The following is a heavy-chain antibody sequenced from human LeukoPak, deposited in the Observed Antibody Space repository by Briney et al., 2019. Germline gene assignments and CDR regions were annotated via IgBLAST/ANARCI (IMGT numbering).Heavy chain of an antibody. V-gene: IGHV3-53*01. J-gene: IGHJ4*02. CDR1: GFTFSSYG. Sequence: GGSLRLSCAASGFTFSSYGMHWVRQAPGKGLEWVSVIYSGGSTYYADSVKGRFTVSRDNSKNTLYLQMNSLRAEDTAVYYCVRGTRPLSDEPGDYWGQGTLVTVSS. CDR2: IYSGGST. D-gene: IGHD2-2*01. CDR3: VRGTRPLSDEPGDY.